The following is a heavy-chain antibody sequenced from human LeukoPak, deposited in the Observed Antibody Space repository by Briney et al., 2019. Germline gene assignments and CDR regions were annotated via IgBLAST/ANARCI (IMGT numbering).Heavy chain of an antibody. Sequence: PSETLSLTCAVYGGSFSGYYWSWLRQPPGKGLEWIGEINHSGSTNYNPSLTSRVTISVDTSKNQFSLKLSSVTAADTAVYYCARGGPLAISSGWLKDAFDIWGQGTMVTVSS. CDR2: INHSGST. D-gene: IGHD6-19*01. V-gene: IGHV4-34*01. J-gene: IGHJ3*02. CDR3: ARGGPLAISSGWLKDAFDI. CDR1: GGSFSGYY.